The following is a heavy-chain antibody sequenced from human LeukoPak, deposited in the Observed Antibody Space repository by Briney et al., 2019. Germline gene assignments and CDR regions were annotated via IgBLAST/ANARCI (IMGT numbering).Heavy chain of an antibody. V-gene: IGHV3-30*18. J-gene: IGHJ4*02. CDR1: GFTFSSYG. D-gene: IGHD6-19*01. Sequence: PGRSLRLSCAASGFTFSSYGMHWVRRAPGKGLEWVAVISYDGSNKYYADSVKGRFTISRDNSKNTLYLQMNSLRAEDTAVYYCAKESVAGPFDYWGQGTLVTVSS. CDR3: AKESVAGPFDY. CDR2: ISYDGSNK.